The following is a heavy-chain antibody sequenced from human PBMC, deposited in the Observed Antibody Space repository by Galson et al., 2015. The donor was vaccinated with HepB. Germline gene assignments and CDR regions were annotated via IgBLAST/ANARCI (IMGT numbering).Heavy chain of an antibody. CDR1: GYSFTSYA. Sequence: SVKVSCKASGYSFTSYAINWVRQAPGQGLEWMGWINTETGNPTYAQGFTGRSVFSLDTSVSTAYLQISSLRAEDTAVYYCARKFGGNAQFFQHWGQGTLVTVSS. D-gene: IGHD4-23*01. V-gene: IGHV7-4-1*02. J-gene: IGHJ1*01. CDR2: INTETGNP. CDR3: ARKFGGNAQFFQH.